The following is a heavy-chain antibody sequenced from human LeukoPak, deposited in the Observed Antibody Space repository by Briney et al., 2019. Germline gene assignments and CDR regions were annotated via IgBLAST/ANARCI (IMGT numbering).Heavy chain of an antibody. V-gene: IGHV4-59*01. CDR3: ARDSRLRYFDRYYFDY. CDR1: GGSISNYY. CDR2: IYYTGNT. D-gene: IGHD3-9*01. Sequence: SETLSLTCTVSGGSISNYYWNWIRQPPGKGLEWIGYIYYTGNTNYNPSLKSRVTISVDTSKNQFSLKLSSVTAADTAVYYCARDSRLRYFDRYYFDYWGQGTLVTVSS. J-gene: IGHJ4*02.